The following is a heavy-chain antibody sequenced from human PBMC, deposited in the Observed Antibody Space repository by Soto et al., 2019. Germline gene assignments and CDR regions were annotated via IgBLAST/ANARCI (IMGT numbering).Heavy chain of an antibody. CDR3: ARVRFGDPFDF. J-gene: IGHJ4*02. CDR2: FNPANRNT. D-gene: IGHD2-21*02. CDR1: VYTFTNYV. V-gene: IGHV1-18*01. Sequence: ASVEVSCKVSVYTFTNYVINFVRQAPGQGLEWVGWFNPANRNTNYAQKFQDRVSMTTDTSTNTAYMELRGLRSDDTAVYYCARVRFGDPFDFWGQGTLVTVSS.